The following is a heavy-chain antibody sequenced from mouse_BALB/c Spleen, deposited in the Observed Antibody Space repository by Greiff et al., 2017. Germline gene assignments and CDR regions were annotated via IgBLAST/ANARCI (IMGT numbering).Heavy chain of an antibody. CDR3: ARNWDDYAMDY. CDR2: IDPANGNT. D-gene: IGHD4-1*01. CDR1: GFNIQDTY. J-gene: IGHJ4*01. Sequence: VQLQQSGAELVKPGASVKLSCTASGFNIQDTYMHWVKQRPEQGLEWIGRIDPANGNTKYDPKFQGKATITADTSSNTAYLQLSSLTSEDTAVYYCARNWDDYAMDYWGQGTSVTVSS. V-gene: IGHV14-3*02.